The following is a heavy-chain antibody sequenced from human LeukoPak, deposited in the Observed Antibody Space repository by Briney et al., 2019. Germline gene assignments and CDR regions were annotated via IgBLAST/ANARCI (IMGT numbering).Heavy chain of an antibody. Sequence: ASVKVSCKASEYTFTGYYLHWVRQAPGQGIEWMGWINPNTGGTNYAQKFKGRVTLTRDTSISTAYMELISLTSDDTAVYFCARDWAAPGSHNWFDPWGQGTLVIVSS. CDR3: ARDWAAPGSHNWFDP. CDR2: INPNTGGT. V-gene: IGHV1-2*02. CDR1: EYTFTGYY. D-gene: IGHD6-13*01. J-gene: IGHJ5*02.